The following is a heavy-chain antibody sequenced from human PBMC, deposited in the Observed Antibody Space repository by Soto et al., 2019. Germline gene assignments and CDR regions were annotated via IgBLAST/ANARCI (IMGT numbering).Heavy chain of an antibody. CDR1: GYTITNYA. J-gene: IGHJ3*02. CDR2: INAGNGNT. D-gene: IGHD6-19*01. Sequence: QAQLVQSGAEVKKPGASVKVSCKASGYTITNYAIHWVRQAPGQGLEWMGWINAGNGNTKYSQNFQGRVTITRDTSARTAYLELSSLRSEDTAVYFCARSDMTVAAAFNIWGQWTKVTVSS. CDR3: ARSDMTVAAAFNI. V-gene: IGHV1-3*01.